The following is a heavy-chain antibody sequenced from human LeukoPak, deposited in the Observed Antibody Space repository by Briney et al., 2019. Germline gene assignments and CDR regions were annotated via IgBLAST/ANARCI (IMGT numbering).Heavy chain of an antibody. CDR2: IYTSGST. J-gene: IGHJ6*02. CDR3: ARDQYDSSPYYYYGMDV. D-gene: IGHD3-3*01. CDR1: GGSISSYY. Sequence: SETLSLTCTVSGGSISSYYWSWIRQPAGKGLEWIGRIYTSGSTNYNPSLKSRVTMSVDTSKNQFSPKLSSVTAADTAVYYCARDQYDSSPYYYYGMDVWAKGPRSPSP. V-gene: IGHV4-4*07.